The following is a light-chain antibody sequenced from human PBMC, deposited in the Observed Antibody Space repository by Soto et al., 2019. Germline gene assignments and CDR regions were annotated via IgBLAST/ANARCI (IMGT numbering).Light chain of an antibody. Sequence: EVVLTQSPGTLSLSLGERATLSCRASQSVSSNLAWYQQKPGQAPRLLIYGASTGATGIPARFSGSGSGTEFILTISSLQSEDFAVYYCQQYSKWPLTFGGGTKVDIK. CDR1: QSVSSN. CDR2: GAS. CDR3: QQYSKWPLT. V-gene: IGKV3-15*01. J-gene: IGKJ4*01.